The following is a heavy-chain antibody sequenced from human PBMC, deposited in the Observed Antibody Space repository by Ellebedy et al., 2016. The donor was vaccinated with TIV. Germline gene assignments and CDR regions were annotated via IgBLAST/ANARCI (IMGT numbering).Heavy chain of an antibody. J-gene: IGHJ4*02. D-gene: IGHD6-19*01. Sequence: PGGSLRLSCAASEFIFSNHGMNWVRQAPGKGLEWVSHISSGSDTTYYADSVKGRFVISRGNAKNSVYLQMNSRRDEDKAVYYCVRSGRNIRYSSGWNDLDDWGQGALVTVSP. V-gene: IGHV3-48*02. CDR2: ISSGSDTT. CDR1: EFIFSNHG. CDR3: VRSGRNIRYSSGWNDLDD.